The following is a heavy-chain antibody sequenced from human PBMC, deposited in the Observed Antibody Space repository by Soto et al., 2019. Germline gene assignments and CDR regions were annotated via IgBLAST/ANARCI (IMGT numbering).Heavy chain of an antibody. CDR1: GYTFTSYG. CDR3: AREARSVLRYFDWPHFDY. Sequence: ASVKVSCKASGYTFTSYGISWVRQAPGQGLEWMGWISAYNGNTNYAQKLQGRVTMTTDTSTSTAYMELRSLRSDDTAVYYCAREARSVLRYFDWPHFDYWGQGTLVTVSS. V-gene: IGHV1-18*01. D-gene: IGHD3-9*01. CDR2: ISAYNGNT. J-gene: IGHJ4*02.